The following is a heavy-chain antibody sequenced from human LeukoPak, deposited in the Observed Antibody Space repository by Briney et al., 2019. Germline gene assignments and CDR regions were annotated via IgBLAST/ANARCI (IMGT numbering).Heavy chain of an antibody. V-gene: IGHV3-30-3*01. Sequence: GRSLRLSCAASGFTFSIYAMHWVRQAPGKGLEWVALISYDGSNKYYADSVKGRFTISRDNSKNTLYLQMNSLRPEDTAVYYGTTGSGSYFRTPKNYYHYGMDVWGQGTTVTVSS. CDR1: GFTFSIYA. D-gene: IGHD3-10*01. J-gene: IGHJ6*02. CDR3: TTGSGSYFRTPKNYYHYGMDV. CDR2: ISYDGSNK.